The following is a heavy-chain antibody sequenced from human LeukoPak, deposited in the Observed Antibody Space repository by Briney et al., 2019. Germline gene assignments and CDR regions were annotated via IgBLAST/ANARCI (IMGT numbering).Heavy chain of an antibody. V-gene: IGHV4-34*01. J-gene: IGHJ4*02. CDR1: GGSFSGYY. Sequence: SETLSLTCAVYGGSFSGYYWSWIRQPTGKGLEWIGEINHSGSTNYNPSLKSRVTISVDTSKNQFSLKLSSVTAADTAVYYCARGGFTSIAAREAPYFDYWGQGTLVTVSS. CDR2: INHSGST. D-gene: IGHD6-6*01. CDR3: ARGGFTSIAAREAPYFDY.